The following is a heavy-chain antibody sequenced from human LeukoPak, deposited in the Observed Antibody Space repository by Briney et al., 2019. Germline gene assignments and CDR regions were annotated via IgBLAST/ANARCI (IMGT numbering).Heavy chain of an antibody. D-gene: IGHD2-2*01. CDR2: IKQDGSEK. CDR1: GFTFSSYW. J-gene: IGHJ5*02. CDR3: ARAKYCSSTSCSRYNWFDP. V-gene: IGHV3-7*01. Sequence: QSGGSLRLSCAASGFTFSSYWMSWVRQDPGKGLEWVANIKQDGSEKYCVDSVKGRFTISRDNAKNSLYLQMNSLRAEDTAVYYCARAKYCSSTSCSRYNWFDPWGQGTLVTVSS.